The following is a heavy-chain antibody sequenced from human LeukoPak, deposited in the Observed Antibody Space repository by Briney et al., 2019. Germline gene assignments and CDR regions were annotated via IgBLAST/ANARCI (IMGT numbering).Heavy chain of an antibody. D-gene: IGHD6-19*01. CDR1: GYTLTSYD. Sequence: GASVKVSCKASGYTLTSYDINWVRQATGQGLEWMGWMNPNSGNTGYAQKFQGRVTMTRNTSISTAYMELSSLRSEDTAVYYRARGPGYSSGWYLIDYWGQGTLVTVSS. J-gene: IGHJ4*02. V-gene: IGHV1-8*01. CDR3: ARGPGYSSGWYLIDY. CDR2: MNPNSGNT.